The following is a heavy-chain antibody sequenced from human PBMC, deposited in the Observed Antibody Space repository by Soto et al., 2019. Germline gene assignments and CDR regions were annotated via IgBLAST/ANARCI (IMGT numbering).Heavy chain of an antibody. CDR2: INHSGST. J-gene: IGHJ3*02. CDR1: GGSFSGYY. CDR3: ARGPIVDGGRVFWGHKAFDI. D-gene: IGHD2-15*01. Sequence: QVQLQQWGAGLLKPSETLSLTCAVYGGSFSGYYWSWIRQPPGKGLEWIGEINHSGSTNYNPSLKSRVTISVDTSKNQFSLKLSSVTAADTAVYYCARGPIVDGGRVFWGHKAFDIWGQGTMVTVSS. V-gene: IGHV4-34*01.